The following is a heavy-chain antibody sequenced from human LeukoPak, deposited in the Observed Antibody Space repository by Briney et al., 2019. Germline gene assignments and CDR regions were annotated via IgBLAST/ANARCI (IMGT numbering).Heavy chain of an antibody. D-gene: IGHD3-10*01. CDR3: ARGKYGSGSYSWFDP. CDR2: ISSSDSYI. CDR1: GFTFSTYS. V-gene: IGHV3-21*06. Sequence: GGSLRLSCAASGFTFSTYSMNWVRQAPGKGLEWVSSISSSDSYIFYADSVKGRFTISRDNAKNSLYLQMNSLRAEDTAVYYCARGKYGSGSYSWFDPWGQGTLVTVSS. J-gene: IGHJ5*02.